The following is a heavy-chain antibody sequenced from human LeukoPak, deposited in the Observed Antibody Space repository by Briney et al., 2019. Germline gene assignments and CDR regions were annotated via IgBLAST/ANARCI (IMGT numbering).Heavy chain of an antibody. CDR3: ARDGGGRIAVAGLWYD. Sequence: SETPSLTCTVSSYSISSGDYWGWIRQPPGKGLEWIGSIYHSGSTYYNPSLESRISISVDTSKNQFSLKLNSVTAADTALYYCARDGGGRIAVAGLWYDWGHGTLVTVSS. V-gene: IGHV4-38-2*02. CDR1: SYSISSGDY. CDR2: IYHSGST. J-gene: IGHJ4*01. D-gene: IGHD6-19*01.